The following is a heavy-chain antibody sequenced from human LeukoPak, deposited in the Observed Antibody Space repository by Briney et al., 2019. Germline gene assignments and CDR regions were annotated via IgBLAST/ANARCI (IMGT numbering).Heavy chain of an antibody. J-gene: IGHJ5*02. CDR1: GYTFTGYY. CDR3: ARELVFPMVRGVSDP. CDR2: INPNSGGT. D-gene: IGHD3-10*01. Sequence: ASVKVSCKASGYTFTGYYMHWVRQAPGQGLEWMGWINPNSGGTNYAQKFQGRVTMTRDTSISTAYMELSRLRSDDTAVYYCARELVFPMVRGVSDPWGQGTLVTVSS. V-gene: IGHV1-2*02.